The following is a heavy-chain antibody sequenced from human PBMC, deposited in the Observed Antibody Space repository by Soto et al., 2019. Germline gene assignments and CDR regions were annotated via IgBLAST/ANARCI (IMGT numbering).Heavy chain of an antibody. V-gene: IGHV1-46*01. D-gene: IGHD2-15*01. J-gene: IGHJ1*01. CDR2: VNPSGGST. CDR3: AREENCSDGICYSEYFQR. Sequence: ASVKVSCKASGYICTAYSMHCVLQSPLQGLEWMGVVNPSGGSTNYAQKFQGRITMTRDTSTSTVYMDLSSLTSEDTAVYYCAREENCSDGICYSEYFQRWGQGTLVTVSS. CDR1: GYICTAYS.